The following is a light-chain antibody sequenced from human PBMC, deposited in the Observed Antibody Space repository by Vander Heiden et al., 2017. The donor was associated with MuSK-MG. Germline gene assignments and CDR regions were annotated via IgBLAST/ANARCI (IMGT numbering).Light chain of an antibody. Sequence: DIQVTQSPSSLSASVGDRVTITCQSSQDIKNSLNWYQQKPGKAPKLLIYDASIFVRGVPSRFSGSGSGTAFTFTISGLQPEDFATYYCQQYDGLSYTFRQET. CDR3: QQYDGLSYT. CDR1: QDIKNS. J-gene: IGKJ2*01. V-gene: IGKV1-33*01. CDR2: DAS.